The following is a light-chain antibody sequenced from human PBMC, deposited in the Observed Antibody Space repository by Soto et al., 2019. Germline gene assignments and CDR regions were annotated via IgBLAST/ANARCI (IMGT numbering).Light chain of an antibody. V-gene: IGKV1-5*01. CDR3: QQYNSYPRT. J-gene: IGKJ1*01. Sequence: DIQMTQSPSTLSASVGDRVTITCRASQSISSWLAWYQQKPGKAPKLLIYDASSLESGVPSRFSGSGSGKEFTLTNSSLQPDDFTTYYCQQYNSYPRTFGQGIKVEIK. CDR2: DAS. CDR1: QSISSW.